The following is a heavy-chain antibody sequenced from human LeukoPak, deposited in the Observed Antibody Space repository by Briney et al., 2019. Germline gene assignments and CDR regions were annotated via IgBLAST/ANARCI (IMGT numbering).Heavy chain of an antibody. CDR2: IWYDGSNK. V-gene: IGHV3-33*01. Sequence: GGSLRLSCAASGFTFSSYGMYWVRQAPGKGVEWVTNIWYDGSNKYYADSVKGRFTISRENSKNTLYLQMDSLRPEDTAVYYCARGLFNYDSSGLNYWGQGTLVTVSS. J-gene: IGHJ4*02. CDR3: ARGLFNYDSSGLNY. CDR1: GFTFSSYG. D-gene: IGHD3-22*01.